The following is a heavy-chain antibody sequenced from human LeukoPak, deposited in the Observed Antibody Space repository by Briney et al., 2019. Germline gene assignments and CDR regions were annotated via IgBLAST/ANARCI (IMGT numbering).Heavy chain of an antibody. CDR2: ISSSISTI. D-gene: IGHD3-10*01. J-gene: IGHJ4*02. CDR3: ARVISGTYGLDY. V-gene: IGHV3-11*01. CDR1: GFTFSDYY. Sequence: PGGSLRLSCAASGFTFSDYYMSWIRQAPGKGLEWVSYISSSISTIYYADSVKGRFTISRDNAKDSLYLQMNSLRADDTAICYCARVISGTYGLDYWGQGTLVTVSS.